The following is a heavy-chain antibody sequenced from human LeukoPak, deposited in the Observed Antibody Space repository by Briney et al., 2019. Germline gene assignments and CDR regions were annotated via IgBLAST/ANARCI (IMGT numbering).Heavy chain of an antibody. D-gene: IGHD3-16*02. CDR1: GFTFSRNP. V-gene: IGHV3-23*01. CDR3: AKGPYDYVWGSYRPDY. J-gene: IGHJ4*02. CDR2: ISGSGGST. Sequence: GGSLRLSCAASGFTFSRNPMHWVRQAPGKGLEWVSAISGSGGSTYYADSVKGRFTISRDNSKNTLYLQMNSLRAEDTAVYYCAKGPYDYVWGSYRPDYWGQGTLVTVSS.